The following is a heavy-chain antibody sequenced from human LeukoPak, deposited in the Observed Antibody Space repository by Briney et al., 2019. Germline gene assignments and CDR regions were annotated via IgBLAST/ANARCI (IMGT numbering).Heavy chain of an antibody. D-gene: IGHD2-2*01. CDR2: VYYSGST. Sequence: SETLSLTCTVSGGSISSYYWSWLRQPPGKGLEWIGYVYYSGSTNYNPSLKSRVTISVDTSKNQFSLKLSSVTAADTAVYYCARVGEAAAITRRYYFDYWGQGTLVTVSS. CDR3: ARVGEAAAITRRYYFDY. V-gene: IGHV4-59*01. CDR1: GGSISSYY. J-gene: IGHJ4*02.